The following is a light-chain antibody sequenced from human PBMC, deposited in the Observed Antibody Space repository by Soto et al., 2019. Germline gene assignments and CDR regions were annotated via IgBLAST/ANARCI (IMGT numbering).Light chain of an antibody. CDR2: GAS. J-gene: IGKJ1*01. CDR3: QQYGSSPLT. Sequence: EIVLTQSPATLSLSPGERVTLSCRASQSVSNSLAWYQQKPGQAPRLLICGASSRATGIPDRFSGSGSGTDFTLTISRLEPEDFAVYYCQQYGSSPLTFGQGTKVDIK. V-gene: IGKV3-20*01. CDR1: QSVSNS.